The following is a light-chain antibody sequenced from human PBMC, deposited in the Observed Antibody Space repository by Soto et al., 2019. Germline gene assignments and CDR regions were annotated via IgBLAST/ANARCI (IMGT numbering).Light chain of an antibody. CDR3: FSYTTSDTVL. Sequence: QSALTQAASVSGSPGQSITISCTGTSSDIGAYHYVSWYQQRPGKAPKLMIYAVNNRPSGMSNRFSGSKSGNTASLTISGLQAEDEAVYYCFSYTTSDTVLFGGGTKLTVL. CDR2: AVN. CDR1: SSDIGAYHY. J-gene: IGLJ2*01. V-gene: IGLV2-14*01.